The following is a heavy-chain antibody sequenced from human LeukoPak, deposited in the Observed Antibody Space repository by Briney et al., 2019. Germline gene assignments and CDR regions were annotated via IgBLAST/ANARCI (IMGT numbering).Heavy chain of an antibody. Sequence: SETLSLTCAVYGGSFSGDFWSWIRQSPGKGLEWIGEINHGGSTTYNPSLQSRVTMSVDTSENQFSLRLSSVTAADTAVYYCARRYPSVRGANLRPQEVRKYYFDYWGQGTLVTVSS. CDR1: GGSFSGDF. J-gene: IGHJ4*02. D-gene: IGHD3-10*01. CDR3: ARRYPSVRGANLRPQEVRKYYFDY. CDR2: INHGGST. V-gene: IGHV4-34*01.